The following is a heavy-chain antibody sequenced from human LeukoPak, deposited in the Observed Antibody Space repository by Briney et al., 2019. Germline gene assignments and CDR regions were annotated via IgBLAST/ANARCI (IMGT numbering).Heavy chain of an antibody. CDR3: ARTITGAFDI. D-gene: IGHD3-9*01. CDR2: IYYSGRT. Sequence: SETLSLTCTVSGGSISSYYWSWIRQPPGKGLEWIGYIYYSGRTNYNPSLKSRVTISVDTSKNQFSLKLSSVTAADTAVYYCARTITGAFDIWGQGTMVTVSS. V-gene: IGHV4-59*01. CDR1: GGSISSYY. J-gene: IGHJ3*02.